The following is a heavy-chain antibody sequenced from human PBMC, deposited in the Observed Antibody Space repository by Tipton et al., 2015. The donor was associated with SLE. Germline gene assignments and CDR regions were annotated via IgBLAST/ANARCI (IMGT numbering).Heavy chain of an antibody. Sequence: TLSLTCTVYGGSFSGYYWSWIRQPPGKGLEWIGEINHSGSTNYNPSLKNRVTISLDTSKNQFSLQLSSVTAADTAVYYCARPGGQVPGGDYFDYWGQGTLVTVSS. J-gene: IGHJ4*02. CDR2: INHSGST. V-gene: IGHV4-34*01. CDR3: ARPGGQVPGGDYFDY. D-gene: IGHD3-16*01. CDR1: GGSFSGYY.